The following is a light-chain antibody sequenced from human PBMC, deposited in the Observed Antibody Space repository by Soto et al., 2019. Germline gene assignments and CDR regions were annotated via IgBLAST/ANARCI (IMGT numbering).Light chain of an antibody. CDR2: DAS. CDR1: QSVSSY. J-gene: IGKJ4*01. Sequence: EIVLTQSPATLSLSPGERAALSCRASQSVSSYLAWYQQKPGQAPRLLIYDASNRAPGIPARFTGSGSGTDFTLTISSLEPEDFAVYFCQQPSVWPSTFGGGTTVEI. V-gene: IGKV3-11*01. CDR3: QQPSVWPST.